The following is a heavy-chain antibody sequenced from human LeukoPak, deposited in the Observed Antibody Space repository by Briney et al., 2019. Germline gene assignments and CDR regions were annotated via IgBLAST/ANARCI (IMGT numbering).Heavy chain of an antibody. J-gene: IGHJ5*02. CDR1: GGSISSYY. V-gene: IGHV4-4*07. Sequence: SETLSLTCTVSGGSISSYYWSWIRQPAGKGLEWIGRIYTSGSTNYNPSLKSRVTMSVDTSKNQFSLKLSSVTAADTAVYYCARDTLWFGGLFWFDPWGQGTLVTVSS. CDR2: IYTSGST. D-gene: IGHD3-10*01. CDR3: ARDTLWFGGLFWFDP.